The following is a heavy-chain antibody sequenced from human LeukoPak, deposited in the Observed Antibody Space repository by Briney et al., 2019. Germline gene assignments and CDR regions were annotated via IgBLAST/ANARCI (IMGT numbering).Heavy chain of an antibody. V-gene: IGHV4-59*01. J-gene: IGHJ4*02. CDR3: ARDVGATPGYFDY. CDR2: IYNSGST. CDR1: GGSISSYY. Sequence: PSETLSLTCTVSGGSISSYYWSWIRQPPGKGLEYIGYIYNSGSTNHNPSLKSRVTISVDTSKNQFSLKLSSVTAADTAVYYCARDVGATPGYFDYWGQGTLVTVSS. D-gene: IGHD1-26*01.